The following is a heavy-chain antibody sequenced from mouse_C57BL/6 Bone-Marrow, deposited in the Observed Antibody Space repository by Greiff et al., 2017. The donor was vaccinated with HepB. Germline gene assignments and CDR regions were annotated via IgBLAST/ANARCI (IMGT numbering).Heavy chain of an antibody. CDR2: IYPGDGDT. J-gene: IGHJ3*01. CDR3: ARGEVYDYDVEFAY. Sequence: QVQLQQSGAELVKPGASVKISCKASGYAFSSYWMNWVKQRPGKGLEWIGQIYPGDGDTNYNGKFKGKATLTADKSSSTAYMQLSSLTSEDSAVYFCARGEVYDYDVEFAYWGQGTLVTVSA. D-gene: IGHD2-4*01. CDR1: GYAFSSYW. V-gene: IGHV1-80*01.